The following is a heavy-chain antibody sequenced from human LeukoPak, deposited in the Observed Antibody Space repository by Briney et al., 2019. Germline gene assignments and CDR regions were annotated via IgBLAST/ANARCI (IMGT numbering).Heavy chain of an antibody. Sequence: PSQTLSLTCAVSGGSISSGGYSWSWIRQPPGKGLEWIGYIYHSGSAYYNPSLKSRVTIPVDRSKNQFSLKLSSVTAADTAVYYCARYIAAAGVDYWGQGTLVTVSS. J-gene: IGHJ4*02. CDR3: ARYIAAAGVDY. CDR1: GGSISSGGYS. CDR2: IYHSGSA. V-gene: IGHV4-30-2*01. D-gene: IGHD6-13*01.